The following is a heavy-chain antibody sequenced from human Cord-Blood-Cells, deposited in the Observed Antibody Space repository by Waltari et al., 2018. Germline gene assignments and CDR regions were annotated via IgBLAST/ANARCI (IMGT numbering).Heavy chain of an antibody. CDR1: GGSTSSSSYY. CDR2: IYYSGTT. CDR3: ARLHYITMIVVAI. J-gene: IGHJ3*02. Sequence: QLQLQEPGPGLVTPPETLSPTCTVSGGSTSSSSYYWGWIRQPPGKGRERIGRIYYSGTTDNNPSLKSRVTISVDTSKNQFSLTLSSVTAADTAVYYCARLHYITMIVVAIWGQGTMVTVSS. V-gene: IGHV4-39*07. D-gene: IGHD3-22*01.